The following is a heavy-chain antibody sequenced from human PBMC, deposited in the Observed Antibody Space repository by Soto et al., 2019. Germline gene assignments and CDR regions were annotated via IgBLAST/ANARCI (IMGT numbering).Heavy chain of an antibody. CDR3: ARDRMRVLVVPADYYYYAMDV. CDR2: ISYDGSNR. D-gene: IGHD2-2*01. J-gene: IGHJ6*02. CDR1: GFSLSDYS. V-gene: IGHV3-30-3*01. Sequence: PGGSLRLSCAASGFSLSDYSMHWVRQAPGKGLEWVATISYDGSNRNYADSVKGRFTISRDNSKNTLFLQMNSLRGEDTAVFYCARDRMRVLVVPADYYYYAMDVWGQGTTVTVSS.